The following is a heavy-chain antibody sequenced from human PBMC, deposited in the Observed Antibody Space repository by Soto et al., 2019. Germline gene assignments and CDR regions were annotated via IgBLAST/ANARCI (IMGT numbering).Heavy chain of an antibody. D-gene: IGHD6-13*01. CDR1: EGTFNSYA. V-gene: IGHV1-69*01. J-gene: IGHJ4*02. CDR2: IIPYYNTL. CDR3: ASGASRWYPYFFDS. Sequence: QAQVVQSGAEVREPGSSVKLSCKASEGTFNSYAIAWVRQAPGQGLEWMGGIIPYYNTLNYAQKFQDRVTIPADDSTNTVYMELSSLRSDDTAVYFFASGASRWYPYFFDSWAQGTLVTVSS.